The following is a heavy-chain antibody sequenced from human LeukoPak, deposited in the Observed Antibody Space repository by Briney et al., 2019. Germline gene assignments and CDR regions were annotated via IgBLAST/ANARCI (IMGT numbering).Heavy chain of an antibody. CDR1: EFTFSNYA. J-gene: IGHJ4*02. V-gene: IGHV3-23*01. CDR2: ISDSGGKT. Sequence: PGESLRLSCAASEFTFSNYAMSWVRQAPGKGPEWVSAISDSGGKTYYSDSVKGRFTISRDNSKNTLYLQMNSLRGDDTAVYYCAKDRLVHDSWGQGTLVTVSS. CDR3: AKDRLVHDS. D-gene: IGHD6-13*01.